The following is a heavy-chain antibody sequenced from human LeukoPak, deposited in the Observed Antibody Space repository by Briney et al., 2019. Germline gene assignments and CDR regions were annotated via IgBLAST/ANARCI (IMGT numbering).Heavy chain of an antibody. Sequence: ASVKVSCKASGGTFSSYAISWVRQAPGQGLEWMGWISAYNGNTNYAQKLQGRVTMTTDTSTSTAYMELRSLRSDDTAVYYCARGVTASIYQDYWGQGTLVTVSS. D-gene: IGHD2-21*02. CDR3: ARGVTASIYQDY. CDR1: GGTFSSYA. V-gene: IGHV1-18*01. J-gene: IGHJ4*02. CDR2: ISAYNGNT.